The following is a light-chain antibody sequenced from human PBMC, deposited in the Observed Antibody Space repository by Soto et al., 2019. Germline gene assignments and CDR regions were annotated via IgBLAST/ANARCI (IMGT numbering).Light chain of an antibody. CDR1: SSDVGSYDH. CDR3: ISFTVSSTAYV. V-gene: IGLV2-14*01. J-gene: IGLJ1*01. CDR2: EVS. Sequence: QSALTQPDSVSASPGQSVTISCSGTSSDVGSYDHVAWYQQFPGKTPKLMIYEVSNRPSGVSSRFSGSKSGNTASLTISGLQAEEGADYYCISFTVSSTAYVVGSGTKVTV.